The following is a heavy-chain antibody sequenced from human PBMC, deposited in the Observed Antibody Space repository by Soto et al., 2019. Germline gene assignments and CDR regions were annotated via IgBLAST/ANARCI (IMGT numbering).Heavy chain of an antibody. D-gene: IGHD3-22*01. CDR2: IYPGDSDT. CDR1: GYSFTSYW. J-gene: IGHJ6*04. Sequence: PGESLKISCKCSGYSFTSYWIGWVRQIPGKGLEWMGIIYPGDSDTRYIPSFQGGVTISAEKSIGTAYLQWSRLKASDTAMYYFARHGTNIYYDSSGFAETTSLSGGMDVWGKGPTVPVSS. CDR3: ARHGTNIYYDSSGFAETTSLSGGMDV. V-gene: IGHV5-51*01.